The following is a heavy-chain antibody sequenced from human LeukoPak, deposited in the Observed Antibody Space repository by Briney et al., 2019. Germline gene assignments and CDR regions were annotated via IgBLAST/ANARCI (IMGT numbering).Heavy chain of an antibody. V-gene: IGHV3-23*01. CDR1: GFTFSSYA. CDR3: AKDRLSSSWYFGFDY. J-gene: IGHJ4*02. Sequence: GGSLRLSCAASGFTFSSYAMSWVRQAPGRGLEWVSTIDGSGVSTYYADSVKGRFTISRDNSKNTLYLQMNSLRAEDTAVYYCAKDRLSSSWYFGFDYWGQGTLVTVSS. CDR2: IDGSGVST. D-gene: IGHD6-13*01.